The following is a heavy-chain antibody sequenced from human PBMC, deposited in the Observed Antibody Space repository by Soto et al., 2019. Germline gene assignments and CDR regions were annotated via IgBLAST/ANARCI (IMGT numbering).Heavy chain of an antibody. J-gene: IGHJ4*02. D-gene: IGHD2-21*02. CDR2: IHYSGTT. Sequence: QVQLQESGPGLVKPSETLSLTCTVSGGSVSSGTYYWSWIRQPPGKGLEWIGNIHYSGTTKYNPSLEIRLTTSVDTSKSQSSLQLTSVTAADTAVYFCAALPRSLGDHLDYWGQGTLVTISS. V-gene: IGHV4-61*01. CDR3: AALPRSLGDHLDY. CDR1: GGSVSSGTYY.